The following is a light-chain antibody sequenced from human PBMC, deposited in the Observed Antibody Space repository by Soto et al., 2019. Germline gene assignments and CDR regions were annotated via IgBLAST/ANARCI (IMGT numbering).Light chain of an antibody. CDR2: GAS. CDR1: QGVSVK. CDR3: QQYDYWPPYT. J-gene: IGKJ2*01. V-gene: IGKV3-15*01. Sequence: EIVMTQSPATLSVSPGERANLSCRASQGVSVKLAWYQQKPGQPPRLLIYGASTRATGIPARFSGSGSGTEFTLTISGLQPEDFAVYFCQQYDYWPPYTFGQGTKLEIK.